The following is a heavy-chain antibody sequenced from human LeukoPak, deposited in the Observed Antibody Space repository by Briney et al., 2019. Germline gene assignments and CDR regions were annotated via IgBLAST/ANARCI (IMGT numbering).Heavy chain of an antibody. Sequence: GGSLRLSCGVSGFSVTSYWMSWVRQAPGKGLEWVASLKQDGSDRYYVDSVKGRFTIARDDAKNSLYLQMNSLRAEDTAVYYCARETVSASYFDYWGQGTLVTVSS. J-gene: IGHJ4*02. CDR3: ARETVSASYFDY. D-gene: IGHD1-1*01. V-gene: IGHV3-7*01. CDR2: LKQDGSDR. CDR1: GFSVTSYW.